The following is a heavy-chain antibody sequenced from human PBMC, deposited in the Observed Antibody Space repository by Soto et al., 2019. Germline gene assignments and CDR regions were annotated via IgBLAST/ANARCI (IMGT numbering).Heavy chain of an antibody. CDR1: GGSISSSSYY. V-gene: IGHV4-39*01. CDR2: IYYSGST. Sequence: KTSETLSLTCTVSGGSISSSSYYWGWIRRPPGKGLEWIGSIYYSGSTYYNPSLKSRVTISVDTSKNQFSLKLSSVTAADTAVYYCAGVPSDYWGQGTLVTVSS. CDR3: AGVPSDY. J-gene: IGHJ4*02.